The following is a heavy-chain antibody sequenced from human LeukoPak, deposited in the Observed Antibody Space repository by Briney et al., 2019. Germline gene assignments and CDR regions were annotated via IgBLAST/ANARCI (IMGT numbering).Heavy chain of an antibody. Sequence: SQTLSLTCAIAGDSVSTISAAWNWIRQSPSRGLEWLGRTYYRSRWYYDYAVSVKSRITINPDTSKNQFSLQLNSVTPEDTAVYYCTRGSRSSFDPWGQGTLVIVSS. J-gene: IGHJ5*02. CDR3: TRGSRSSFDP. CDR2: TYYRSRWYY. V-gene: IGHV6-1*01. CDR1: GDSVSTISAA.